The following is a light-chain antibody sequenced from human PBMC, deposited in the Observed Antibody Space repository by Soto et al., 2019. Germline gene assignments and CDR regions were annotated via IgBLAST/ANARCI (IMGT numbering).Light chain of an antibody. V-gene: IGLV2-18*02. J-gene: IGLJ1*01. CDR3: SSYTSSSTYV. CDR2: EVT. CDR1: NSDVGSYNR. Sequence: QSVLTQPPSVSGSPGQSVTISCPGTNSDVGSYNRVSWYQQPPGTAPKLMIYEVTNRPSGVPDRFSGSKSGNTASLTISGLQAEDEADYYCSSYTSSSTYVFGTGTKVNVL.